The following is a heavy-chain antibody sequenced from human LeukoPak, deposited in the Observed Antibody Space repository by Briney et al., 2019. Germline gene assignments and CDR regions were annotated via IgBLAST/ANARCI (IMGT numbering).Heavy chain of an antibody. Sequence: PGGSLRLSCAASGFTFSSYAMSWVRQAPGKGLEWVSAISGSGGSTYYGDSVKGRFTISRGNSKNTLYLQMDRLSADGPCVYYFAEFGGFDPWGQGTLVTVSS. CDR2: ISGSGGST. CDR3: AEFGGFDP. V-gene: IGHV3-23*01. D-gene: IGHD3-10*01. J-gene: IGHJ5*02. CDR1: GFTFSSYA.